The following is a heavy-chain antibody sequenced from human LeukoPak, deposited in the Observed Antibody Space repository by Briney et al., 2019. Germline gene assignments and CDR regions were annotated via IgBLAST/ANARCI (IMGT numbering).Heavy chain of an antibody. CDR2: VYYTGST. CDR1: GGSINNYY. CDR3: ARDSSTVTTRHFDY. V-gene: IGHV4-59*01. J-gene: IGHJ4*02. D-gene: IGHD4-17*01. Sequence: SETLSLTCTVSGGSINNYYWTWIRQPPGKGLECIGYVYYTGSTYYNPSLKSRVTISVDTSKNQFSLKLNSVTAADTAVYYCARDSSTVTTRHFDYWGPGTLVTVSS.